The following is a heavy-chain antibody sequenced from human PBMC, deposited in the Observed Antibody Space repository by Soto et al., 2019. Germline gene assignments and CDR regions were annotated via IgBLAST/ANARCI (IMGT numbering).Heavy chain of an antibody. V-gene: IGHV3-9*01. J-gene: IGHJ3*01. CDR3: TKRRSARPGFDAFDL. CDR2: ISGDSGSS. CDR1: GFTFEAYS. Sequence: GGSLRLSCAASGFTFEAYSLHWVRQLPGKGLEWVAGISGDSGSSGYADSVRGRFTVSRDNAKNSLLLQMSSLSPEDTALYYCTKRRSARPGFDAFDLWGQGTMVTVS.